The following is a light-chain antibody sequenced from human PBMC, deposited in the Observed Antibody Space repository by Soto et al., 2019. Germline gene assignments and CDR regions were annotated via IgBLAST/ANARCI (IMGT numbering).Light chain of an antibody. CDR3: QQFNGFPFT. CDR1: QVISNY. V-gene: IGKV1-9*01. CDR2: AAS. J-gene: IGKJ3*01. Sequence: DIQLTQSPSFLSASVGDRVTITCRASQVISNYLAWYQQKPGKVPQLLIYAASTLHSGVPSRFSGSGSGTEFTLTISSLQPEDFASYYCQQFNGFPFTFGHGTKVEVK.